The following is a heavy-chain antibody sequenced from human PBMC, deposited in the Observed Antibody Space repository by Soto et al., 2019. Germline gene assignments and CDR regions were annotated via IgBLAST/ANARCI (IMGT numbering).Heavy chain of an antibody. Sequence: QVQLQESGPGLVKPSQTLSLTCTVSGGSISSGGYYWSWIRQHPGKGLEWIGYIYYSGSTYYNPSLKSRVTIXXDXSXXQFSLKLSSVTAADTAVYYCARGRVAAAGTPVGDYWGQGTLVTVSS. D-gene: IGHD6-13*01. CDR3: ARGRVAAAGTPVGDY. CDR2: IYYSGST. J-gene: IGHJ4*02. CDR1: GGSISSGGYY. V-gene: IGHV4-31*03.